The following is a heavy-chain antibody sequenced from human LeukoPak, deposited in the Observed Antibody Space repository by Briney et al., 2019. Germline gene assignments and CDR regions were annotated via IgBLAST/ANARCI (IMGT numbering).Heavy chain of an antibody. D-gene: IGHD3-22*01. CDR3: ASDRDYYDSSGYLFDY. J-gene: IGHJ4*02. CDR2: IKQDGSEK. CDR1: GFTFSGYW. V-gene: IGHV3-7*01. Sequence: GGSLRLSCAASGFTFSGYWMSWVRQAPGKGLEWVANIKQDGSEKYYVDSVKGRFTISRDNAKNSLYLQMNSLRAEHADGYYCASDRDYYDSSGYLFDYWGQGTLVTVSS.